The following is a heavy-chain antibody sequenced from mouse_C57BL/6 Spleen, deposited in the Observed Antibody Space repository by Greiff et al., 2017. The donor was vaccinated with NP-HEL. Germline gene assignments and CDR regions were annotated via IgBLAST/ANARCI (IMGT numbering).Heavy chain of an antibody. Sequence: EVKLVESGGGLVKPGGSLKLSCAASGFTFSDYGMHWVRQAPEKGLEWVAYISSGSSTNYYADTVKGRFTISRDNAKNTLFLQMTSLRSEDTAMYYCAKSSLYYYAMDYWGQGTSVTVAS. CDR2: ISSGSSTN. V-gene: IGHV5-17*01. CDR3: AKSSLYYYAMDY. D-gene: IGHD1-1*01. CDR1: GFTFSDYG. J-gene: IGHJ4*01.